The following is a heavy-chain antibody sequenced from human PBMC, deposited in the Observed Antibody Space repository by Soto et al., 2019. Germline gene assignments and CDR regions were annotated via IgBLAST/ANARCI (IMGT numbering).Heavy chain of an antibody. Sequence: PGGSLRLSCAASGFTVSNSYMSWVRQAPGKGLEWVSVIYSSGSTYYADSVKGRFTISRDSSKNTLYLQMNSLRAEDTAVYYCARGFQSSFGYWGQGTLVTFSS. CDR1: GFTVSNSY. J-gene: IGHJ4*02. D-gene: IGHD2-21*01. CDR3: ARGFQSSFGY. CDR2: IYSSGST. V-gene: IGHV3-53*01.